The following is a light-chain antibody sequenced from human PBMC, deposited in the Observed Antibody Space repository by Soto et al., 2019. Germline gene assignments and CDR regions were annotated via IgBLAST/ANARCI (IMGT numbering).Light chain of an antibody. CDR3: QQYNNWPRAT. CDR1: QNINSN. V-gene: IGKV3-15*01. J-gene: IGKJ4*01. Sequence: IVMTQSPATLSVSPGERVTLSCRASQNINSNLAWYQQKPGQTPRLLMFRASIRATGFPARFSGSGSGTAFNTPISSLQSEDSAVYYCQQYNNWPRATFGGGTKVEIK. CDR2: RAS.